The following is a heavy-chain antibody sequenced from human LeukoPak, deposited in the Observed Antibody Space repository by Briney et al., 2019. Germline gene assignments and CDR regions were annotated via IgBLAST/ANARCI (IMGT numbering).Heavy chain of an antibody. CDR3: AKDIGGHYYGSGSLDY. V-gene: IGHV3-9*01. CDR2: ISWSSGSI. J-gene: IGHJ4*02. Sequence: SLRLSCAASGFTFDDYAMHWVRQAPGKGLEWVSGISWSSGSIGYADSVKGRFTISRDNAKNSLYLQMNSLRAEDTALYYCAKDIGGHYYGSGSLDYWGQGTLVTVSS. CDR1: GFTFDDYA. D-gene: IGHD3-10*01.